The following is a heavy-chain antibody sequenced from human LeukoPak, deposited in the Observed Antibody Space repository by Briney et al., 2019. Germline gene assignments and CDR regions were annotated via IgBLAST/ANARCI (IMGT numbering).Heavy chain of an antibody. CDR2: ISYDGSNK. V-gene: IGHV3-30*18. Sequence: PGRSLRLSCAASGSTFSSYGMHWVRQAPGKGLEWVAVISYDGSNKYYADSVKGRFTISRDNSKNTLYLQMNSLRAEDTAVYYCANQWFGELEIDYYYGMDVWGQGTTVTVSS. D-gene: IGHD3-10*01. CDR3: ANQWFGELEIDYYYGMDV. CDR1: GSTFSSYG. J-gene: IGHJ6*02.